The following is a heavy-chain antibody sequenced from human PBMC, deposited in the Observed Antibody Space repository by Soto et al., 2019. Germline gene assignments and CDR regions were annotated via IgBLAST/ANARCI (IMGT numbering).Heavy chain of an antibody. J-gene: IGHJ6*01. CDR3: AKDLLGPGRAYGMDV. CDR1: GFTFSSYG. V-gene: IGHV3-30*18. D-gene: IGHD7-27*01. Sequence: QVQLVESGGGVVQPGRSLRLSCAASGFTFSSYGMHWVRQAPGKGLEWVAVISYDGSNKYYADSVKGRFTISRDNSKNTLYLQMNSLRAEDTAVYYCAKDLLGPGRAYGMDVCGQGTTGTVSS. CDR2: ISYDGSNK.